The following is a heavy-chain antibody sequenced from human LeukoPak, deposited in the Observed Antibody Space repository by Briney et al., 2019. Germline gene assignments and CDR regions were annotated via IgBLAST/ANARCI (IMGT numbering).Heavy chain of an antibody. V-gene: IGHV3-30*04. J-gene: IGHJ4*02. CDR2: ISRDGSNK. CDR3: ARGLTQIPRLATGLGH. CDR1: GFTFSSHA. D-gene: IGHD2-21*02. Sequence: PGKSLRLSCAASGFTFSSHAMHWVRQAPDKGLEWVAAISRDGSNKYFAGSVKGRFTISRDNSKNTLYLEMNSLRAEDTAVYYCARGLTQIPRLATGLGHWGQGTLVTVSS.